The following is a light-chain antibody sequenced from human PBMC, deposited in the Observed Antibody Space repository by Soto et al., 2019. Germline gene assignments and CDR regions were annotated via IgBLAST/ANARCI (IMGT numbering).Light chain of an antibody. V-gene: IGKV3-15*01. CDR2: LTS. J-gene: IGKJ5*01. Sequence: EIVLTQSPATLSLSPGERATLSCRASQSVSSYLAWYQQKPGQAPRLLIYLTSTRATGIPARFSGSGSGTEFTLTISSLQSEDFAVYYCQQYNNWSFGQGTRLEIK. CDR1: QSVSSY. CDR3: QQYNNWS.